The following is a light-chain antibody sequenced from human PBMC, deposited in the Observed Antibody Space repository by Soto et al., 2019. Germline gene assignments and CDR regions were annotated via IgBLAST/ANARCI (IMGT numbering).Light chain of an antibody. CDR3: HQYDTWPLYT. CDR2: DAS. CDR1: QSVGSN. Sequence: IVMTQSPASLSVSPGERATLSCRASQSVGSNLAWYQQRPGRAPRLLIYDASTRATTIPARFRGSGSGTEFILTISSVQSEDFAVYYCHQYDTWPLYTFGQGTKLE. J-gene: IGKJ2*01. V-gene: IGKV3-15*01.